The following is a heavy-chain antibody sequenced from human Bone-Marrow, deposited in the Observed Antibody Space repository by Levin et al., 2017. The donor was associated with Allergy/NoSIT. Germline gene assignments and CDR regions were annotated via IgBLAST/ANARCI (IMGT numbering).Heavy chain of an antibody. CDR3: ARRGWAGSYTWFDP. Sequence: SQTLSLTCSVSGDSISSYHWNWIRPPPGKGLEWIGHISSTGSTYSNPSLKGRVTISVDTSKNQISLNLNSVTAADTAVYFCARRGWAGSYTWFDPWGQGTLVIVSS. D-gene: IGHD3-10*01. V-gene: IGHV4-59*01. J-gene: IGHJ5*02. CDR1: GDSISSYH. CDR2: ISSTGST.